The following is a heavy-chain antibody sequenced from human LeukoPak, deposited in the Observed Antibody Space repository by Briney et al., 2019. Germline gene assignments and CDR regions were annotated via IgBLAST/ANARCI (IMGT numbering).Heavy chain of an antibody. CDR3: AKHPRYISGSYYGGWYFDL. D-gene: IGHD1-26*01. V-gene: IGHV3-23*01. Sequence: GGSLRLSCVGSGFIFNDYSMNWVRQAPGKGLEWVSAISGSGGSTYYADSVKGRFTISRDNSKNTLYLQMNSLRAEDTAVYYCAKHPRYISGSYYGGWYFDLWGRGTLVTVSS. CDR2: ISGSGGST. J-gene: IGHJ2*01. CDR1: GFIFNDYS.